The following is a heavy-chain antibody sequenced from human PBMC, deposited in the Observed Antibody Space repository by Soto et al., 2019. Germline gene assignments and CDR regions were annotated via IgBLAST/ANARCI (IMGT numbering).Heavy chain of an antibody. CDR3: ARDGGASGYYGMDV. CDR2: ISSSSSTK. D-gene: IGHD3-3*01. Sequence: EVQLVESGRGLVQPGGSLRLSCAAPGFTFSSYSMNWVRQAPGKGLDWLSYISSSSSTKYYADSVKGRFTISRDNAKNSLYLQMNSLRAEDTAVYYCARDGGASGYYGMDVWGQGTTVTVSS. V-gene: IGHV3-48*01. J-gene: IGHJ6*02. CDR1: GFTFSSYS.